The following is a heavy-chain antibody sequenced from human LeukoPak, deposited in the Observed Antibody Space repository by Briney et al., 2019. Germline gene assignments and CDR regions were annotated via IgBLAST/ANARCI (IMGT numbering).Heavy chain of an antibody. CDR1: GGSISSSSYY. CDR3: SRASWLSSVIDS. CDR2: LYYSGST. V-gene: IGHV4-39*03. J-gene: IGHJ4*02. Sequence: SETLSLTCTVSGGSISSSSYYWGWIRQPPGKGLEWIGNLYYSGSTFYNPSLERRATVSVDTPKSQFFLKMTAVTAADTAIYYCSRASWLSSVIDSWGQGSLVTVSS. D-gene: IGHD3-22*01.